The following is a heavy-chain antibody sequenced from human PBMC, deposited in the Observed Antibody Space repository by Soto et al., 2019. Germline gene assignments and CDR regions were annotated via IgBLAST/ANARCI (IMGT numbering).Heavy chain of an antibody. CDR3: ARDARMITFGERYYYYGMDV. Sequence: QVQLVQSGAEVKKPGSSVKVSCKASGGTFSSYTISWVRQAPGQGLEWMGRIIPILGIANYAQKFQGRVTITADKSTSTAYMELSSLRSEDTAVYYCARDARMITFGERYYYYGMDVWGQGTTVTVSS. CDR2: IIPILGIA. V-gene: IGHV1-69*08. CDR1: GGTFSSYT. J-gene: IGHJ6*02. D-gene: IGHD3-16*01.